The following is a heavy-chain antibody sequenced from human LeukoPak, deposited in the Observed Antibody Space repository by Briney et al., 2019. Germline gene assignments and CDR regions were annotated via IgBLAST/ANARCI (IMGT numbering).Heavy chain of an antibody. CDR1: GFTFSSYA. D-gene: IGHD2-2*01. CDR2: ISGSGGST. V-gene: IGHV3-23*01. Sequence: GGSLRLSCAASGFTFSSYAMSWVRQAPGKGLEWVSAISGSGGSTYYADSVKGRFTISRDNSKNTLYLQMNSLRAEDTAVYYCAKSIGPASYYYYSMDVWGQGTTVTVSS. J-gene: IGHJ6*02. CDR3: AKSIGPASYYYYSMDV.